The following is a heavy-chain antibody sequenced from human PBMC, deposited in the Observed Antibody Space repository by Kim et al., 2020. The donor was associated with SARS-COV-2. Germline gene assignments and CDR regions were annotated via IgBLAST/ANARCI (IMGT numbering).Heavy chain of an antibody. J-gene: IGHJ6*02. CDR3: AREGLVRFLEWPQPWGGMDV. Sequence: GGSLRLSCAASGFTFSSYSMNWVRQAPGKGLEWVSSISSSSSYIYYADSVKGRFTISRDNAKNSLYLQMNSLRAEDTAVYYCAREGLVRFLEWPQPWGGMDVWGQGATVTVSS. V-gene: IGHV3-21*01. D-gene: IGHD3-3*01. CDR1: GFTFSSYS. CDR2: ISSSSSYI.